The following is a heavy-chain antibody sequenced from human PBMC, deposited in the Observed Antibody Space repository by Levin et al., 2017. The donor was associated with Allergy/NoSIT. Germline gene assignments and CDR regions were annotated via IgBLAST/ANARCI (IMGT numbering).Heavy chain of an antibody. Sequence: PGGSLRLSCAASGFTFSSYEMNWVRQAPGKGLEWVSYISSSGSTIYYADSVKGRFTISRDNAKNSLYLQMNSLRAEDTAVYYCARGCNWNDGCPLDQYNWFDPWGQGTLVTVSS. V-gene: IGHV3-48*03. CDR1: GFTFSSYE. D-gene: IGHD1-20*01. J-gene: IGHJ5*02. CDR2: ISSSGSTI. CDR3: ARGCNWNDGCPLDQYNWFDP.